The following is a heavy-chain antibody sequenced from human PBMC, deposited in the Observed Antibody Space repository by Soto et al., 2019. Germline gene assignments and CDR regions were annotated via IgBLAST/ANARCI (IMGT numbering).Heavy chain of an antibody. D-gene: IGHD6-13*01. Sequence: RASVKVSCKPSGYDFTAYDINWVRQASGQGLEWMGWMNPINGATGSARRFQGRVSMTRNTATGTAYLELTSLRSDDTGVYYCGRGPSPRAPAGGTPYYYAMDVWGQGTTVTVSS. CDR2: MNPINGAT. CDR3: GRGPSPRAPAGGTPYYYAMDV. V-gene: IGHV1-8*02. CDR1: GYDFTAYD. J-gene: IGHJ6*02.